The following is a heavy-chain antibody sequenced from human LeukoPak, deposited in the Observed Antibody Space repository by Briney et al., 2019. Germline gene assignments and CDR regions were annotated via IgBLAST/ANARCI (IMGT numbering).Heavy chain of an antibody. D-gene: IGHD3-22*01. J-gene: IGHJ4*02. CDR3: ARVLPHYYDSSAHLQADY. CDR2: IRSKAYGGTT. V-gene: IGHV3-49*03. Sequence: GRSLRLSCTASGFPIGDYALSWFRQAPGKGLEWVGLIRSKAYGGTTEYAASVKGRFTISRDDSKIIAYLQMNGLKTEDTAVYYCARVLPHYYDSSAHLQADYWGQGTLVTVSS. CDR1: GFPIGDYA.